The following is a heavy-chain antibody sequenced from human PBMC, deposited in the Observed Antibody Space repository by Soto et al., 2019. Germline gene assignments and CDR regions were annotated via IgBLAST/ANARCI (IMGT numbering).Heavy chain of an antibody. CDR3: ARALPRRVVITWFDP. J-gene: IGHJ5*02. CDR2: INHSGST. D-gene: IGHD3-22*01. V-gene: IGHV4-34*01. Sequence: QVQLQQWGAGLLKPSETLSLTCAVYGGSFSGYYWSWIRQPPGKGLEWIGEINHSGSTNYNPSLKSRVTISVDTSKNQFSLKLSSVTAAYTAVYYCARALPRRVVITWFDPWGQGTLVTVSS. CDR1: GGSFSGYY.